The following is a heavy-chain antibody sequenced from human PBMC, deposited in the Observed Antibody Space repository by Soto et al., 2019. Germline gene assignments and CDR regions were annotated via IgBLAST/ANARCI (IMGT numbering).Heavy chain of an antibody. CDR1: GFTFSNAW. V-gene: IGHV3-15*07. CDR3: TPDRPVRGAMFDAFAI. D-gene: IGHD3-10*01. CDR2: IKTKTDGATT. Sequence: DVQLVESGGGLVRPGGSLRLSCAASGFTFSNAWMYWVRQAPGKGLEWVGRIKTKTDGATTDYAATVQVRFTISRADSRNALFLHMNSLRTEDTGVYYCTPDRPVRGAMFDAFAIWGQGTLVTVSS. J-gene: IGHJ3*02.